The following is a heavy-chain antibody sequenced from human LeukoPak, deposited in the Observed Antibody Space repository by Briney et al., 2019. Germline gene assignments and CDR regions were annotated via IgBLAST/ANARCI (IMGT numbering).Heavy chain of an antibody. D-gene: IGHD4-17*01. CDR3: APKGESPRNTVTTPPGWYFDL. CDR1: GGSISSYY. CDR2: IYYSGST. Sequence: SETLSLTCTVSGGSISSYYWSWIRQPPGKGLEWIGYIYYSGSTNYNPSLKSRVTISVDTSKNQFSLKLSSVTAADTAVYYCAPKGESPRNTVTTPPGWYFDLWGRGTLVTVSS. V-gene: IGHV4-59*01. J-gene: IGHJ2*01.